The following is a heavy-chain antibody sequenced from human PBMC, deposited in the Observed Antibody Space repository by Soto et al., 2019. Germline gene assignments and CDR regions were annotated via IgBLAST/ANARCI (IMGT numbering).Heavy chain of an antibody. CDR3: ARDSSGYYRGLSAFDI. J-gene: IGHJ3*02. Sequence: QVQLVQSGAEVKKPGSSVKVSCKASGGTFSSYAISWVRQAPGQGLEWMGGIIPIFGTANYAQKFQGRVTITADESTSTAYMEMSSLRSEDTAVYYCARDSSGYYRGLSAFDIWGQGTMVTVSS. D-gene: IGHD3-22*01. CDR2: IIPIFGTA. CDR1: GGTFSSYA. V-gene: IGHV1-69*01.